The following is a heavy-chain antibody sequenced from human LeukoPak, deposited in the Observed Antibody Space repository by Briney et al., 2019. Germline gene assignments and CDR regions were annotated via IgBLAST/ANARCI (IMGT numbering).Heavy chain of an antibody. CDR3: ARDWPSEWQHLPDYDAVDI. J-gene: IGHJ3*02. CDR1: GFTFSSYS. CDR2: IGSSSSYI. Sequence: GGSLRLSCAASGFTFSSYSMNWVRQAPGKGLEWVSSIGSSSSYIYYADSVKGRFTISRDNSKNTLYLQMNSLRAEDTAVYYCARDWPSEWQHLPDYDAVDIWGQGTMVTVSS. V-gene: IGHV3-21*04. D-gene: IGHD6-13*01.